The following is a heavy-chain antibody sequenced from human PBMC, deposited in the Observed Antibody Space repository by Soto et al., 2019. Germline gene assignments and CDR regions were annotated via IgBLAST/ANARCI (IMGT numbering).Heavy chain of an antibody. V-gene: IGHV1-69*12. D-gene: IGHD4-17*01. Sequence: QVQLVQSGAEVKQPGSSVKVSCKASGGTFSRNAINWVRQAPGQGLEWMGGIIPLFGTTNYAQNFQGRVTITADESTYTAYTELSSLRSEDTAVYYCARDGAVTVTTSYFDYWGQGTLVSVSS. CDR2: IIPLFGTT. CDR3: ARDGAVTVTTSYFDY. CDR1: GGTFSRNA. J-gene: IGHJ4*02.